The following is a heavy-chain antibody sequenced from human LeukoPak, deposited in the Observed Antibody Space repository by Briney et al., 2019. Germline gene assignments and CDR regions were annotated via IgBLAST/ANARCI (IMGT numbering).Heavy chain of an antibody. D-gene: IGHD3-3*01. CDR1: GFTFSSYG. Sequence: GGSLRLSCAASGFTFSSYGMHWVRQAPGKGLEWVAFIRYDGSNKYYADSVKGRFTISRDNSKNTLYLQMNSLRAEDTAVYYCAKDSLRFLEWLSDAFDIWGQGTMVTVSS. CDR3: AKDSLRFLEWLSDAFDI. V-gene: IGHV3-30*02. J-gene: IGHJ3*02. CDR2: IRYDGSNK.